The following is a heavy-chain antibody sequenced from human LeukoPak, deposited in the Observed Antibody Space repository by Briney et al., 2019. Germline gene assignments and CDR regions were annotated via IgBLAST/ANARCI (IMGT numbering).Heavy chain of an antibody. CDR2: ISVYNGNT. D-gene: IGHD6-13*01. V-gene: IGHV1-18*01. CDR1: GYTFTNYG. CDR3: AGTAAGTEAYIDY. Sequence: GASVKVSCKASGYTFTNYGISWVRQAPGQGLEWMGWISVYNGNTNYAQKLQGRVTMTTDTSTSTTYMELRSLRSDDTAVYYCAGTAAGTEAYIDYWGQGTLVTVSS. J-gene: IGHJ4*02.